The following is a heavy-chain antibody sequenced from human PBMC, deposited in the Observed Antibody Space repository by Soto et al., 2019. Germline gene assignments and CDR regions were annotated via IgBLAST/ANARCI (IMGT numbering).Heavy chain of an antibody. CDR3: ATMGTPATGLYFFDY. D-gene: IGHD2-15*01. CDR2: ISYSGST. J-gene: IGHJ4*02. CDR1: GGSISSGNYY. Sequence: QVQLQESGPGLVKPSQTLSLTCTVSGGSISSGNYYWSWIRQPPGKGLEWIGFISYSGSTHYSTSLKSRLTISVDTSKSQCALNLSVVTAADTAVYYCATMGTPATGLYFFDYWGQGSLVTVSS. V-gene: IGHV4-30-4*01.